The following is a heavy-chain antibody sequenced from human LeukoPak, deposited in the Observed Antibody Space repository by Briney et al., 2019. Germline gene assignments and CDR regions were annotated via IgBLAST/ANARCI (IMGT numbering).Heavy chain of an antibody. V-gene: IGHV3-30*04. CDR2: ISLNGGDT. J-gene: IGHJ5*02. D-gene: IGHD3-22*01. CDR1: GFTFSSFA. CDR3: VRDSDGSGYTGWFDP. Sequence: PGGSLRLSCAASGFTFSSFAMHWVRQAPGKGLEWVAVISLNGGDTNYAGSVKGRFTISRDNSKNTLYLQMNSLRVEDTAVYYCVRDSDGSGYTGWFDPWGQGTLVTVSS.